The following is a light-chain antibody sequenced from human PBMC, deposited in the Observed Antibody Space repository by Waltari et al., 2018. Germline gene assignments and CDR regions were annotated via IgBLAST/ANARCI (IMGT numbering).Light chain of an antibody. J-gene: IGLJ2*01. V-gene: IGLV2-14*03. CDR2: VVS. CDR3: SSYSSSTTPLI. Sequence: QSALTQPASVSGSPGQSITISCIGTSSDVGVYNYVSWYQQHPGKPPKLMIYVVSNRPSWVSSRVSVSKSGNTAALTISGLQAEDEADYYSSSYSSSTTPLIFGGGTKLTVL. CDR1: SSDVGVYNY.